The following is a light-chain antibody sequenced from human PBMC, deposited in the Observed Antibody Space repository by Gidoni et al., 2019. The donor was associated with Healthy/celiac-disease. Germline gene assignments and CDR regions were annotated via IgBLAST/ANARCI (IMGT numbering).Light chain of an antibody. CDR1: QSISSY. J-gene: IGKJ2*01. CDR2: AAS. V-gene: IGKV1-39*01. CDR3: QQSYSTPST. Sequence: DIQMTQSPSSLSASVGDRVTITCRASQSISSYLNWYQQKPGKAPKLLIYAASSLQSWVPSRFSGSGSGTDFTLTISSLQPEDFATYYCQQSYSTPSTFGQGTKLGIK.